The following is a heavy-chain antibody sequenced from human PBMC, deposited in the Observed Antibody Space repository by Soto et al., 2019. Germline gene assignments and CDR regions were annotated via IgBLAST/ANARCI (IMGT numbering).Heavy chain of an antibody. D-gene: IGHD2-15*01. Sequence: GASVKVSCKASGYTFTSYAMHWVRQAPGQRLEWMGWTNAGNGNTKYSQKFQGRVTITRDTSASTAYMDLSSLRSEDKSVYYCAGEVDCSGGSCYYYYGMDVWGQGTTVTVSS. V-gene: IGHV1-3*01. CDR3: AGEVDCSGGSCYYYYGMDV. CDR2: TNAGNGNT. J-gene: IGHJ6*02. CDR1: GYTFTSYA.